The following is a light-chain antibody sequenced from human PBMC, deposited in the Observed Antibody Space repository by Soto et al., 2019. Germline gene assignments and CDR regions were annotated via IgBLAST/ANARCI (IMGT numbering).Light chain of an antibody. J-gene: IGKJ1*01. CDR1: QSVSTS. CDR2: KAS. CDR3: QQYHEYSKT. V-gene: IGKV1-5*03. Sequence: DIQVTQSPSTLSASVGDRVNITCRASQSVSTSLAWFQQKAGKAPKLLIYKASTLAGGVPSRFNGSGSGTQFTLSIDSXQPDDFATYYCQQYHEYSKTFGQGTKVDIK.